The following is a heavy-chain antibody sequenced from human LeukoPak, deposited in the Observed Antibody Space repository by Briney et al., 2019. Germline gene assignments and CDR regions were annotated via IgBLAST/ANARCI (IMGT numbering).Heavy chain of an antibody. D-gene: IGHD3-22*01. V-gene: IGHV5-51*01. CDR3: ARRDYYDSSGPHLDY. Sequence: YPGDSDTRYSPSFQGQVTISADKSISTAYLQWSSLKASDTAMYYCARRDYYDSSGPHLDYWGQGTLDTVSS. CDR2: YPGDSDT. J-gene: IGHJ4*02.